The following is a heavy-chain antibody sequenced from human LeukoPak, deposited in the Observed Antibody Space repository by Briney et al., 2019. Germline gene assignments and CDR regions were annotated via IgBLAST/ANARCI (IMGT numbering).Heavy chain of an antibody. CDR3: ASSLYSSSWTLGY. CDR2: ISSSSSYI. D-gene: IGHD6-13*01. Sequence: GGSLRLFCAASGFTFSSYSMNWVRQAPGKGLEWVSSISSSSSYIYYADSVKGRFTISRDNAKNSLYLQMNSLRAEDTAVYYCASSLYSSSWTLGYWGQGTLVTVSS. J-gene: IGHJ4*02. V-gene: IGHV3-21*01. CDR1: GFTFSSYS.